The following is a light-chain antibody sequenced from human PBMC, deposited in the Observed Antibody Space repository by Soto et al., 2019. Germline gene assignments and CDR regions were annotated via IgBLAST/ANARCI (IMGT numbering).Light chain of an antibody. CDR3: ISYTSDSTPWV. CDR1: RSDVGRYDY. V-gene: IGLV2-14*01. J-gene: IGLJ3*02. CDR2: EIY. Sequence: SALTQPASVSGSPGQSITISCTGTRSDVGRYDYVSWYQQHPGKAPKLIIYEIYNRPSGVSDRFSGSKSGNTASLTISGLQAEDESDYYCISYTSDSTPWVFGGGTQLTVL.